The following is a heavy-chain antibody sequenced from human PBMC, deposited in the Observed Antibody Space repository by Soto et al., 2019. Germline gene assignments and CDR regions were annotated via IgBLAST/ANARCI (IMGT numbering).Heavy chain of an antibody. J-gene: IGHJ4*02. Sequence: GESLKISCKGSGYSFSNYWIGWVRQMPGKGLEWMGIIYRGDSGSRYRPSSQGQVTISADKSITTAYLQWSSLKASDTAMYYCATGGFSSSSVDYWGQGTLVTVSS. CDR1: GYSFSNYW. V-gene: IGHV5-51*01. CDR2: IYRGDSGS. CDR3: ATGGFSSSSVDY. D-gene: IGHD6-19*01.